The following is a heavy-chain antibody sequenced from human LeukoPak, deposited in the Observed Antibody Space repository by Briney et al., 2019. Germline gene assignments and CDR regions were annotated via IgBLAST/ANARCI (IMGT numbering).Heavy chain of an antibody. Sequence: GGSLRLSCAASGFTFSSYGMHWVRQAPGKGLEWVAFIRYDGSNKYYADSVKGRFTISRDNSKNTLYLQMNSLRAEDTAVYYCAKDRIAARPALDYWGRETLVTVSS. J-gene: IGHJ4*02. CDR1: GFTFSSYG. CDR3: AKDRIAARPALDY. CDR2: IRYDGSNK. V-gene: IGHV3-30*02. D-gene: IGHD6-6*01.